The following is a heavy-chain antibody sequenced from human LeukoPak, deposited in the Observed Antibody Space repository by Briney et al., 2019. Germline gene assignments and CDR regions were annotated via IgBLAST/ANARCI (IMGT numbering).Heavy chain of an antibody. V-gene: IGHV3-33*01. CDR3: AREGYCTNGVCYTPRAEYFQH. CDR1: GFTFSSYG. Sequence: GGSLRLSCAASGFTFSSYGMHWVRQAPGKGLEWVAVIWYDGSNKYYADSVKGRFTISRDNSKNTLYLQMNSLRAEDTAVYYCAREGYCTNGVCYTPRAEYFQHWGQGTLVTVSS. CDR2: IWYDGSNK. J-gene: IGHJ1*01. D-gene: IGHD2-8*01.